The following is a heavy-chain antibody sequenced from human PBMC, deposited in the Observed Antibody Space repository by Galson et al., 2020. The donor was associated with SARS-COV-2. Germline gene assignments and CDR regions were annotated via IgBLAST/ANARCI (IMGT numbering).Heavy chain of an antibody. Sequence: SETLSLPCTASGCTISNYYRNWIRQPPGKGLEWMANIHYSGRPNYNTSPKSRVTISVDTSKNHFSLKLSTVPAADTAVYYCARERYSSSWDYYGMDVWGQGTTVTVSS. D-gene: IGHD6-13*01. V-gene: IGHV4-59*01. CDR1: GCTISNYY. J-gene: IGHJ6*02. CDR2: IHYSGRP. CDR3: ARERYSSSWDYYGMDV.